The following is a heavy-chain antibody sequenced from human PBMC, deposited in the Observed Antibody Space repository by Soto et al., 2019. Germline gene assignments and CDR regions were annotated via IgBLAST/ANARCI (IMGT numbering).Heavy chain of an antibody. V-gene: IGHV1-2*04. D-gene: IGHD4-4*01. Sequence: ASVKVCCKASGYTFTGYYRHWVRQAPGQGLEWMGWINPNSGGTNYAQKFQGWVTMTRDTSISTAYMELSRLRSDDTAVYYCARDLRATATTGRYYYGMDVWGQGTTVTVSS. CDR2: INPNSGGT. J-gene: IGHJ6*02. CDR1: GYTFTGYY. CDR3: ARDLRATATTGRYYYGMDV.